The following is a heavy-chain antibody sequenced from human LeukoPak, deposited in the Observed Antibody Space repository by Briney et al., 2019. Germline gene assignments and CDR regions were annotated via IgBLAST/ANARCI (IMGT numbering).Heavy chain of an antibody. Sequence: GGSLRLSCAASGFTFSSYGMHWVRQAPGKGLEWVAVISYDGSNKYYADSVKGRFTISRDNAKNTLYLQMNSLRAEDTAVYYCARDGTYSSSTFDYWGQGTLVTVSS. CDR2: ISYDGSNK. J-gene: IGHJ4*02. CDR1: GFTFSSYG. D-gene: IGHD6-6*01. CDR3: ARDGTYSSSTFDY. V-gene: IGHV3-30*03.